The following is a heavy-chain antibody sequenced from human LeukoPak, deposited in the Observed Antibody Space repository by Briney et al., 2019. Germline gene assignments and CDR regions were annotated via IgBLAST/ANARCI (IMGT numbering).Heavy chain of an antibody. J-gene: IGHJ4*02. CDR3: AKVPYGSGTRGGFDY. V-gene: IGHV3-23*01. CDR1: GFTFSSYG. Sequence: GGSLRLSCAASGFTFSSYGMSWVRQAPGKGLEWVSAISGSGDFTYYADSVKGRFTIPRDNSKNTLYLQMNSLRAEDTALYYCAKVPYGSGTRGGFDYWGQGTLVTVSS. CDR2: ISGSGDFT. D-gene: IGHD3-10*01.